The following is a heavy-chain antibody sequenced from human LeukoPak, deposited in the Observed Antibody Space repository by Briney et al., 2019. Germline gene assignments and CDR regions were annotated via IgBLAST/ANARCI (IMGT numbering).Heavy chain of an antibody. J-gene: IGHJ4*02. CDR3: AKYAPPTTTMTRFFDY. D-gene: IGHD4-11*01. Sequence: GGSLRLSCAPSGFTFSSFAMSWVRQAPGKGLEWVSVIGGDSGGIQYADSVKGRFSISRDNSKNTLYLQMNSLRVEDTAVYYCAKYAPPTTTMTRFFDYWGQGALVTVSS. CDR1: GFTFSSFA. CDR2: IGGDSGGI. V-gene: IGHV3-23*01.